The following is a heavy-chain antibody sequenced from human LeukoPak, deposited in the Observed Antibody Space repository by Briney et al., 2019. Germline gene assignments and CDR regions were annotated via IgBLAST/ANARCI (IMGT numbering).Heavy chain of an antibody. D-gene: IGHD1-26*01. J-gene: IGHJ4*02. V-gene: IGHV1-2*02. CDR2: INSNGGGT. CDR3: ARGGSYFTS. Sequence: GASVKVSCKASGDTFTAYSFHWVRQAPGQGLEWMGWINSNGGGTNYAEKFRGRVTVTRDTSISTTYMELTYLMSDDTAVYYCARGGSYFTSWGQGTLVTVSS. CDR1: GDTFTAYS.